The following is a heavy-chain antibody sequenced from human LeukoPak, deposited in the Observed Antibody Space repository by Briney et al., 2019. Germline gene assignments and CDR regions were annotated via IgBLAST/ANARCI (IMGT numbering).Heavy chain of an antibody. J-gene: IGHJ4*02. CDR2: IIPIFGTA. CDR3: ARDPRGMTHPDY. V-gene: IGHV1-69*13. D-gene: IGHD3-16*01. CDR1: GGTFSSYA. Sequence: SVKVSCKASGGTFSSYAISWVRQAPGQGLEWMGRIIPIFGTANYAQKFQGRVTITADESTSTAYMELSSLRSEDTAVYYYARDPRGMTHPDYWGQGTLVTVSS.